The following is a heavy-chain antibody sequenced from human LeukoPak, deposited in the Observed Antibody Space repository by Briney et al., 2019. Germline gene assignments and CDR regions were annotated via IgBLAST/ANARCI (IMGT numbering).Heavy chain of an antibody. CDR2: VFYSGGT. D-gene: IGHD3-22*01. CDR3: ASYYYDSSGYYRDY. V-gene: IGHV4-59*12. CDR1: GGSITGYY. Sequence: PSETLSLTCTVSGGSITGYYWSWIRQPPGKGLEWIGYVFYSGGTLYNPSLKSRVTISVDTSKTQFSLKLSSVTAADTAVYYCASYYYDSSGYYRDYWGQGTLVTVSS. J-gene: IGHJ4*02.